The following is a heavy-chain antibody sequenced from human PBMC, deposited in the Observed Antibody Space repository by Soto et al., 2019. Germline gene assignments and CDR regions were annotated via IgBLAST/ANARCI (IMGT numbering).Heavy chain of an antibody. Sequence: GASVKVSCKASGGTFRSYAISWVRQAPGQGIEWMGGMISIFGTANYAQKFQGRVTITADESTSTAYMELSSLRSEDTAVYYCARVRPQLYYCSGSNECNCCAPWGQRTRDTVSP. V-gene: IGHV1-69*13. CDR1: GGTFRSYA. J-gene: IGHJ5*02. CDR3: ARVRPQLYYCSGSNECNCCAP. CDR2: MISIFGTA. D-gene: IGHD3-10*01.